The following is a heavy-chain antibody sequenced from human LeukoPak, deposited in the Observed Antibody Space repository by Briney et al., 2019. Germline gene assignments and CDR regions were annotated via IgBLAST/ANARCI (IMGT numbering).Heavy chain of an antibody. Sequence: GRSLRLSSAASGFTFSSYGMHWVRQAPGKGLEWVAVIWYDGSNNYYADSVKGRFTISRDNSKNTLYLQMNSLRAEDTAVYYCARASAGNWFDPWGQGTLVTVSS. CDR2: IWYDGSNN. D-gene: IGHD3-10*01. CDR1: GFTFSSYG. CDR3: ARASAGNWFDP. J-gene: IGHJ5*02. V-gene: IGHV3-33*01.